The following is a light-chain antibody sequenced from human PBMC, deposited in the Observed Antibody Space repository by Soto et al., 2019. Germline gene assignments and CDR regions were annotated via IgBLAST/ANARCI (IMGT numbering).Light chain of an antibody. CDR1: QSVTSN. Sequence: EIVMTQSPATLSVSPGERVTLHCRASQSVTSNLAWYQHKPGQSPRLLIYRASARATGVPDRFSGSGSGTESTLTISSLQSEDFAVYYCQQYGRSLFTFGQGTRLEIK. CDR2: RAS. J-gene: IGKJ5*01. CDR3: QQYGRSLFT. V-gene: IGKV3-15*01.